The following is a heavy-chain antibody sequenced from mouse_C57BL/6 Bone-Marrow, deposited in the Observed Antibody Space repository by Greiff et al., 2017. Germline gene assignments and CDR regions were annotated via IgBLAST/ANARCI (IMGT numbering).Heavy chain of an antibody. CDR1: GFTFSDYY. CDR2: ISNGGGST. V-gene: IGHV5-12*01. D-gene: IGHD4-1*01. J-gene: IGHJ2*01. CDR3: ARAGLGRAFDY. Sequence: EVKLVESGGGLVQPGGSLKLSCAASGFTFSDYYMYWVRQTPEKRLEWVAYISNGGGSTYYPDTVKGRFTISRDNAKNTLYLQMSRLKSEDTAMYYCARAGLGRAFDYWGQGTTLTVSS.